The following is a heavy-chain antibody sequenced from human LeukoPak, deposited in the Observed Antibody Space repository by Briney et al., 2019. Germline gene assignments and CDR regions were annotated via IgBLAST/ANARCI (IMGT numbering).Heavy chain of an antibody. Sequence: ASVKVSFKASGYTFTGYYMHWVRQAPGQGREWMGWINPNSGGTNYAQKFQGRVTMTRDTSISTAYMELRSLRSDDTAVYYCARSIELDYYDSSGYYYYWGQGTLVTVSS. J-gene: IGHJ4*02. V-gene: IGHV1-2*02. CDR2: INPNSGGT. D-gene: IGHD3-22*01. CDR3: ARSIELDYYDSSGYYYY. CDR1: GYTFTGYY.